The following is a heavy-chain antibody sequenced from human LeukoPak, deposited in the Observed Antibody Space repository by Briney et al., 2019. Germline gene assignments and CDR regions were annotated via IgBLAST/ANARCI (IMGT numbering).Heavy chain of an antibody. CDR2: INTNTGNP. CDR1: GYTFTTYA. D-gene: IGHD1-26*01. CDR3: ARDGSYSPRCWFDH. Sequence: ASVKVSCKASGYTFTTYAMNWVRQAPGQGLEWMGWINTNTGNPTYAQGFTGRFFFSLDTSVSTAYLQISSLKAEDTAVYYCARDGSYSPRCWFDHWGQGTLVTVSS. J-gene: IGHJ5*02. V-gene: IGHV7-4-1*02.